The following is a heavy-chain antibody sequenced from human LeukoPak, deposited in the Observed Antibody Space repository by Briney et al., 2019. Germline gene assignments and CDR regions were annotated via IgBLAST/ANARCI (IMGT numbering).Heavy chain of an antibody. J-gene: IGHJ5*02. Sequence: SQTLSLTCTVSGGSISSGDYYWSWIRQHPGRGLEWIGYIYYSGSTYYNPSLKSRVTISVDTSKNQFSLKLSSVTAADTAVYYCARDDYSSGWNNLFDPWGQGTLVTVSS. CDR2: IYYSGST. CDR3: ARDDYSSGWNNLFDP. D-gene: IGHD6-19*01. CDR1: GGSISSGDYY. V-gene: IGHV4-30-4*01.